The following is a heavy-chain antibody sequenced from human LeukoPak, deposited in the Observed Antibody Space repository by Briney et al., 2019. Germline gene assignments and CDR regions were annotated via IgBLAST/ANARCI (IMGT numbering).Heavy chain of an antibody. CDR2: VNPGGTT. D-gene: IGHD4-17*01. Sequence: SETLSLTCAVHGGSFSGYYWAWIRQPPVKGLEWIGEVNPGGTTNYHPSLKRRVTISADTSKSQFSLELRSVTAADTAVFYCARAKSTVSTYFDSWGQGSLVTVSS. CDR3: ARAKSTVSTYFDS. CDR1: GGSFSGYY. V-gene: IGHV4-34*01. J-gene: IGHJ4*02.